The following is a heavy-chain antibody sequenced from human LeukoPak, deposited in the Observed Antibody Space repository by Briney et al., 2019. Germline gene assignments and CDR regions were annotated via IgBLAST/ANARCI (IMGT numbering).Heavy chain of an antibody. Sequence: AGGSLRLSCAASGFTFTNYWMSWVRQAPGKGLELVANIKQDRSGKYYVDSVKGRFTISRDNAKNSLYLQMNSLRAEDTAVYYCARLREIPVFGVVTKSTSYFDYWGQGTLATVSS. V-gene: IGHV3-7*01. CDR2: IKQDRSGK. J-gene: IGHJ4*02. CDR1: GFTFTNYW. D-gene: IGHD3-3*01. CDR3: ARLREIPVFGVVTKSTSYFDY.